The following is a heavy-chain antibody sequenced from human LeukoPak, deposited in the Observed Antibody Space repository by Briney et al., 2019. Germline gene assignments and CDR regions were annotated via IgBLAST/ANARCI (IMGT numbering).Heavy chain of an antibody. V-gene: IGHV4-34*01. J-gene: IGHJ2*01. CDR1: GGSFSGYY. Sequence: PSETLSLTCAVYGGSFSGYYWSWIRQPPGKGLEWIGEINHSGSTNYSPSLKSRVTISVDTSKNQFSLKLSSVTAADTAVYYCARKVGSLRPSIPGYSYGQRGYFDLWGRGTLVTVSS. CDR2: INHSGST. CDR3: ARKVGSLRPSIPGYSYGQRGYFDL. D-gene: IGHD5-18*01.